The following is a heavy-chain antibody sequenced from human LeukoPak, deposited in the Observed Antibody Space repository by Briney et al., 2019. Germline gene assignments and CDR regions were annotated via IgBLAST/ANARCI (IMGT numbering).Heavy chain of an antibody. Sequence: GGSLRLSCAASGFTFSSYGMHWVRQTPAKGLEWVAVISYDGSSKYNEDSVKGRFTISRDNSKNTLYLQMNSLRVEDTAVYYCATTLGSGWKFDYWXXGTLVTVSS. D-gene: IGHD6-19*01. CDR3: ATTLGSGWKFDY. CDR2: ISYDGSSK. CDR1: GFTFSSYG. J-gene: IGHJ4*02. V-gene: IGHV3-30*03.